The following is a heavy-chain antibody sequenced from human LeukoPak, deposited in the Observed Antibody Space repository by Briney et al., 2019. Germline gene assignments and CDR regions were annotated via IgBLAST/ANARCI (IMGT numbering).Heavy chain of an antibody. V-gene: IGHV3-20*04. D-gene: IGHD6-19*01. J-gene: IGHJ4*02. CDR2: INWNGGGT. CDR1: GFTFDDYG. CDR3: ARDQYSRGWFDY. Sequence: GGSLRLSCAAPGFTFDDYGMSWVRHAQGRGLEWVSGINWNGGGTGYADSVKGRFTTSTDNAQNSLYLQLNSLRAPDTALYFFARDQYSRGWFDYWGQGTLVTVSS.